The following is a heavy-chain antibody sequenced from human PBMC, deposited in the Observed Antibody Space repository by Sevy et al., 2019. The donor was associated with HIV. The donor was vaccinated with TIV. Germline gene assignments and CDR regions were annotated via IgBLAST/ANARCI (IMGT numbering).Heavy chain of an antibody. J-gene: IGHJ3*02. D-gene: IGHD6-19*01. CDR2: ISGPVGDT. Sequence: GGSLRLSCAATGFTFNNYAMNWVRQAPGKGLEWVSAISGPVGDTYYADSVKGRFTISRDNSKNTLYLQMNSLRAADTALYYCAKDTIAVVGDALDIWGQGTMVTVSS. CDR1: GFTFNNYA. V-gene: IGHV3-23*01. CDR3: AKDTIAVVGDALDI.